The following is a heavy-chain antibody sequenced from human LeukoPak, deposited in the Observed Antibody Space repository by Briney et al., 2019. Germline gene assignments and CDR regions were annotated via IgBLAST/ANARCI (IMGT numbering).Heavy chain of an antibody. CDR1: GFTFDDYG. Sequence: PGGSLRLSCAASGFTFDDYGLTWVRQAPGKGLEWVSRINWNGGSTGYADSVKGRFTISRDNAKNSLYLQMNSLRAEDTAVYYCARGSERVAAAGTFDYWGQGALVTVSS. D-gene: IGHD6-13*01. CDR2: INWNGGST. V-gene: IGHV3-20*04. CDR3: ARGSERVAAAGTFDY. J-gene: IGHJ4*02.